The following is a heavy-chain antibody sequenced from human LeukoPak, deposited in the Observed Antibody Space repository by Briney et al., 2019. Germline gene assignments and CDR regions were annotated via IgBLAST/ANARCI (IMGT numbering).Heavy chain of an antibody. CDR2: IIPIFGTA. CDR3: ARSSSWIPHAFEI. V-gene: IGHV1-69*13. CDR1: GGTFSSYA. D-gene: IGHD6-13*01. J-gene: IGHJ3*02. Sequence: SVKVSCKASGGTFSSYAISWARQAPGQGLEWMGGIIPIFGTANYAQKFQGRVTITADESTSTAYMELSSLRSEDTAVYYCARSSSWIPHAFEIWGQGTMVTVSS.